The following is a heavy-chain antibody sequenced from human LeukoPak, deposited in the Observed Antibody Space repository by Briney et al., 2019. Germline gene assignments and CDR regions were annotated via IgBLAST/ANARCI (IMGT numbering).Heavy chain of an antibody. CDR3: ASTVRYDYYYYYMDV. V-gene: IGHV1-69*13. CDR2: IIPIFGTA. J-gene: IGHJ6*03. CDR1: GGTFRSYA. Sequence: ASVKVSCKASGGTFRSYAINWVRQAPGQGLEWMGGIIPIFGTANYAQKFQGRVTITADESTSTAYMELSSLRSEDTAVYYCASTVRYDYYYYYMDVWGKGTTVTVSS. D-gene: IGHD4-11*01.